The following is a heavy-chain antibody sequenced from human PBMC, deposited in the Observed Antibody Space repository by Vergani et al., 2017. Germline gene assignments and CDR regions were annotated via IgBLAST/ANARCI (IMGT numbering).Heavy chain of an antibody. J-gene: IGHJ6*02. D-gene: IGHD1-1*01. CDR2: ISGSGGST. CDR1: GFTFSSYA. Sequence: EVQLVESGGGLVKPGGSLRLSCAASGFTFSSYAMSWVRQAPGKGLEWVSAISGSGGSTYYADSVKGRFTISRDNSKNTLYLQMNSLRAEDTAVYYCAAVTRWDNWNDVAYGMDVWGQGTTVTVSS. V-gene: IGHV3-23*04. CDR3: AAVTRWDNWNDVAYGMDV.